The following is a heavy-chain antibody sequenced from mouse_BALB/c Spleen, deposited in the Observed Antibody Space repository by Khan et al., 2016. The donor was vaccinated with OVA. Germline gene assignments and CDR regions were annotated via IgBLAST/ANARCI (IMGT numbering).Heavy chain of an antibody. Sequence: QVQLQQSGAELARPGASVKLSCKASGYTFTDYYINWVKQRTGQGLEWIGEISPGSGDTYYNERFKGKATLTADKSSSTAYMQLSILTSEASAVYFCARRNYFGYTFAYWGHATLVTVSA. CDR3: ARRNYFGYTFAY. D-gene: IGHD1-2*01. CDR1: GYTFTDYY. V-gene: IGHV1-77*01. J-gene: IGHJ3*01. CDR2: ISPGSGDT.